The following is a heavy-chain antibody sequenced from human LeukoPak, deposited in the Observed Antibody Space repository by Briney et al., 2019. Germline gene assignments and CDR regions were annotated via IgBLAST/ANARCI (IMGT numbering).Heavy chain of an antibody. Sequence: PGGSLRLSCAASGFTFTNAWVVWVRQAPGKGLEWVGRIKSKTDGGTTDYAAPVKGRFTISRDDSKNTLYLEMSSLKTEDTAVYYCTTRGSDSGCPFFWGQGTLVTVSS. CDR3: TTRGSDSGCPFF. CDR1: GFTFTNAW. D-gene: IGHD3-10*01. J-gene: IGHJ4*02. V-gene: IGHV3-15*01. CDR2: IKSKTDGGTT.